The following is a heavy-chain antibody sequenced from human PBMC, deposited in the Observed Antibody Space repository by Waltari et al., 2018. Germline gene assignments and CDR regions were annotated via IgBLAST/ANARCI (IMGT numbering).Heavy chain of an antibody. Sequence: EVQLVESGGGLVQPGGSLRLSCAASGFTFSSYWMHWVRQAPGKGLVWMGIIYPGDSDTRYSPSFQGQVTISADKSISTAYLQWSSLKASDTAMYYCARLTFPGIAVAGPDYWGQGTLVTVSS. V-gene: IGHV5-51*01. D-gene: IGHD6-19*01. CDR2: IYPGDSDT. CDR1: GFTFSSYW. CDR3: ARLTFPGIAVAGPDY. J-gene: IGHJ4*02.